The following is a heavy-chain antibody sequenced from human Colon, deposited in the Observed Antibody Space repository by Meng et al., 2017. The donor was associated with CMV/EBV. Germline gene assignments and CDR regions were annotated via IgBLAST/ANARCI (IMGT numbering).Heavy chain of an antibody. V-gene: IGHV3-7*01. J-gene: IGHJ4*02. CDR2: IKQDGSEK. CDR1: GFTFSNHW. CDR3: AREDIVATEYYFDY. D-gene: IGHD5-12*01. Sequence: GESLKISCVASGFTFSNHWMSWVRQAPGKGLEWVANIKQDGSEKYYVDSVKGRFTISRDNAKNSLYLQMNSLRAEDTAVYYCAREDIVATEYYFDYWGQGTLVTVSS.